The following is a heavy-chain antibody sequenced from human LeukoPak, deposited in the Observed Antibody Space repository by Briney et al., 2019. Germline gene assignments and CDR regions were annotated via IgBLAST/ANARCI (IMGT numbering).Heavy chain of an antibody. Sequence: SSETLSLTCTVSGGSISSGGYYWSWIRQPPGKGLEWIGYIYYSGSTYYNPSLKSRVTISVDTSKNQFSLKLSSVTAADTAVYYCARAVDYNWFDPWGQGTLVTVSS. CDR1: GGSISSGGYY. D-gene: IGHD4/OR15-4a*01. J-gene: IGHJ5*02. V-gene: IGHV4-30-4*01. CDR2: IYYSGST. CDR3: ARAVDYNWFDP.